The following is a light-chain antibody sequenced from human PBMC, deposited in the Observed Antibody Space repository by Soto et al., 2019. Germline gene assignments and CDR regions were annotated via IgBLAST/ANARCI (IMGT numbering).Light chain of an antibody. CDR2: YVD. Sequence: QSVLTQPASVSGSPGQSITISCTGTSRDVGAYDYVSWYLQYPDKAPQLLIYYVDHRPSGVSSRFSGCKSGNTASLTISWLQAEDEGDYYCCSYADGSIYFFGTGTKLTVL. CDR3: CSYADGSIYF. CDR1: SRDVGAYDY. J-gene: IGLJ1*01. V-gene: IGLV2-14*03.